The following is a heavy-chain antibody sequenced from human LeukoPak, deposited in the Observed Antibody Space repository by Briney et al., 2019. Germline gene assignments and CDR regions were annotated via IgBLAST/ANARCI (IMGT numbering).Heavy chain of an antibody. Sequence: SETLSLTCAVYGGSFSGYYWSWIRQPPGKGLEWIGYIYYSGSTNYNPSLKSRVTISVDTSKNQFSLKLSSVTAADTAVYYCARVRAYGSGSYYYYYYMDVWGKGTTVTVSS. D-gene: IGHD3-10*01. CDR3: ARVRAYGSGSYYYYYYMDV. CDR1: GGSFSGYY. CDR2: IYYSGST. J-gene: IGHJ6*03. V-gene: IGHV4-59*08.